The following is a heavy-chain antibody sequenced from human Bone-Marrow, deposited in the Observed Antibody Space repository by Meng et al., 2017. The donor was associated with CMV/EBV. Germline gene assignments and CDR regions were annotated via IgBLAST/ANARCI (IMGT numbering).Heavy chain of an antibody. V-gene: IGHV1-2*02. CDR1: GYTFTGYY. CDR3: AREWVRRRFLEWFKWFDP. CDR2: INPNSGGT. J-gene: IGHJ5*02. Sequence: ASVKVSCKASGYTFTGYYMHWVRRAPGQGLEWMGWINPNSGGTNYAQKFQGRVTMTRDTSISTAYMELSRLRSDDTAVYYCAREWVRRRFLEWFKWFDPWGQGTLVTVSS. D-gene: IGHD3-3*01.